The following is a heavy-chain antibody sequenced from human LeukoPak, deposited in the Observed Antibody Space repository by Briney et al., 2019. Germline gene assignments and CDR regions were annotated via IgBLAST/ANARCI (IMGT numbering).Heavy chain of an antibody. CDR3: ARDQGYYDILTGYSAAAFDI. D-gene: IGHD3-9*01. J-gene: IGHJ3*02. CDR2: INSDGSST. CDR1: GFTFSSYW. V-gene: IGHV3-74*01. Sequence: PGGSLRLSCAASGFTFSSYWMHWVRQAPGKGLVWVSRINSDGSSTSYADSVKGRFTISRDNAKNTLYLRMNSLRAEDTAVYYCARDQGYYDILTGYSAAAFDIWGQGTMVTVSS.